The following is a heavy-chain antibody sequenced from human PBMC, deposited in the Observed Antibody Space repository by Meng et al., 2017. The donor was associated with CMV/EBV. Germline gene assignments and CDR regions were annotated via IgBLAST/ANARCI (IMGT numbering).Heavy chain of an antibody. CDR1: GFTFSSYS. CDR2: ISSSSSYI. D-gene: IGHD3-16*01. J-gene: IGHJ6*02. CDR3: VSFHRGEIYYGMDV. V-gene: IGHV3-21*01. Sequence: GGSLRLSCAASGFTFSSYSMNWVRQAPGKGLEWVSSISSSSSYIYYADSVKSRFTISRDNAKNSLYLQMNSLRAEDTAVYYCVSFHRGEIYYGMDVWGQGTTVTVSS.